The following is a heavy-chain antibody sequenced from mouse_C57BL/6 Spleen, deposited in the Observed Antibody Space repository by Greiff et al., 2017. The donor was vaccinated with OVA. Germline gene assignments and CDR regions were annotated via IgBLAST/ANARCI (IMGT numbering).Heavy chain of an antibody. CDR3: TRTTVVADWYFDV. Sequence: EVQLQQSGAELVRPGASVKLSCTASGFNIKDYYMHWVKQRPEQGLEWIGRIDPEDGDTEYAPKFQGKATMTADTSSNTAYLQLSSLTSEDTAVYYCTRTTVVADWYFDVWGTGTTVTVSS. J-gene: IGHJ1*03. D-gene: IGHD1-1*01. CDR1: GFNIKDYY. CDR2: IDPEDGDT. V-gene: IGHV14-1*01.